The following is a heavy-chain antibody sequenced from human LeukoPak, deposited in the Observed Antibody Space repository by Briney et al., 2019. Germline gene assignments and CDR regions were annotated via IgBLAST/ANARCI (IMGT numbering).Heavy chain of an antibody. CDR2: IRYDGSNK. CDR1: GFTFSIYG. J-gene: IGHJ4*02. D-gene: IGHD3-22*01. CDR3: AKEKKYYYDSSGYPGYDY. Sequence: GGSLRLSCAASGFTFSIYGMHWVRQAPGKGLEWVAFIRYDGSNKYYADSVKGRFTISRDNSKNTLYLQMNSLRAEDTAEYYCAKEKKYYYDSSGYPGYDYWGQGTLVTVSS. V-gene: IGHV3-30*02.